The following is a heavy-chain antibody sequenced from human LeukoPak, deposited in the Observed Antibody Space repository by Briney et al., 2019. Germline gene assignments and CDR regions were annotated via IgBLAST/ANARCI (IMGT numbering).Heavy chain of an antibody. CDR1: GGSISSSSYY. J-gene: IGHJ4*02. Sequence: SETLSLTCTVSGGSISSSSYYWGWIREPPRKGLEWIGSIYYSGSTYYNPSLKSRVTISVDTSKNQFSLKLSSVTAADTAVYYCAKALSSALYSSSWYPFDYWGQGTLVTVSS. CDR3: AKALSSALYSSSWYPFDY. D-gene: IGHD6-13*01. V-gene: IGHV4-39*01. CDR2: IYYSGST.